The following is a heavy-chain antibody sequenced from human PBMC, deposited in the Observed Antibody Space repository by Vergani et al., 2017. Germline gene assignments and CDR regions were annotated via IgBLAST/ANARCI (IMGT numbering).Heavy chain of an antibody. CDR2: IYHSGST. CDR1: GGSISDTHW. CDR3: ARVGLQLWRTFDI. V-gene: IGHV4-4*03. D-gene: IGHD5-18*01. J-gene: IGHJ3*02. Sequence: QVQLQESGPGLVKPPRTLSLTCAVSGGSISDTHWWSWVRQSPGKGLEWIGEIYHSGSTNYNPSLQSRVTISVDKSKSQFSLRLTSVTAADTAVYYCARVGLQLWRTFDIWGQGTMVTVSS.